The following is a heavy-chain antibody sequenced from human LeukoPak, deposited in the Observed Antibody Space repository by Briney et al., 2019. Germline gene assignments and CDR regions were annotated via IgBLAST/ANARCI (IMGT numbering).Heavy chain of an antibody. Sequence: GGSLRLSCAASGFTFSSYAMSWVRQAPGKGLEWVSAISGSGGSTYYADSVKGRFTISRDNSKNTLYLQMISLRAEETAVYYCAKVDVRGYSYGFDYWGQGTLVTVSS. V-gene: IGHV3-23*01. CDR3: AKVDVRGYSYGFDY. D-gene: IGHD5-18*01. CDR1: GFTFSSYA. CDR2: ISGSGGST. J-gene: IGHJ4*02.